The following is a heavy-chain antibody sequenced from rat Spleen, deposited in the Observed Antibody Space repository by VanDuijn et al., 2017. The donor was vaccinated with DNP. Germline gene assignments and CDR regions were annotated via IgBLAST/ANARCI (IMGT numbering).Heavy chain of an antibody. J-gene: IGHJ2*01. Sequence: EVQLVESGGGLVQPGRSLKLSCATSGFTFSDYYMAWVRQAPGKGLEWIGQINKDSRTIDYSPSLKDKFTISRDNAQNTLYLQMSKVGSEDTAIYYCAKGPNYGGWSDYFDYWGQGVMVTVSS. CDR2: INKDSRTI. CDR3: AKGPNYGGWSDYFDY. V-gene: IGHV4-2*01. CDR1: GFTFSDYY. D-gene: IGHD1-11*01.